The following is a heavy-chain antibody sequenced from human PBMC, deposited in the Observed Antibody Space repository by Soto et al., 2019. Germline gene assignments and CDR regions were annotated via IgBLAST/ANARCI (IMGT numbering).Heavy chain of an antibody. CDR1: GFTFSSYA. Sequence: GGSLRLSCAASGFTFSSYAMHWVRQAPGKGLEWDAVISYDGSNKYYADSVKGRFTISRDNSKNTLYLQMNSLRAEDTAVYYCARGGIVVVPAARITIYGMDVWGQGTTVTVYS. CDR2: ISYDGSNK. J-gene: IGHJ6*02. CDR3: ARGGIVVVPAARITIYGMDV. D-gene: IGHD2-2*01. V-gene: IGHV3-30-3*01.